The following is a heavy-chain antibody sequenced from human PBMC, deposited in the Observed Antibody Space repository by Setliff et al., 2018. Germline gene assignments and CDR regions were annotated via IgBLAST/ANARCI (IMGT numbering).Heavy chain of an antibody. CDR1: GFTFSSYS. V-gene: IGHV3-21*01. J-gene: IGHJ6*03. CDR2: ISSSSSYI. D-gene: IGHD5-18*01. Sequence: PGGSLRLSCAASGFTFSSYSLNWVRQAPGKGLEWVSSISSSSSYIYYADSVQGRFTISRDNAKNSLYLQMNSLRAEDTAVYYCARAADSYGPPRSYMDVWGKGTPVTVSS. CDR3: ARAADSYGPPRSYMDV.